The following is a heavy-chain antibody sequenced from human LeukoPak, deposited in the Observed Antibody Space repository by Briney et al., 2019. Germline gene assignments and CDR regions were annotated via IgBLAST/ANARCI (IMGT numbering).Heavy chain of an antibody. CDR1: GGSFSGYY. CDR2: INHSGST. V-gene: IGHV4-34*01. Sequence: SETLSLTCAVYGGSFSGYYWSWLRQPPGKGLEWIGEINHSGSTNYNPSLKSRVTISVDTSKKQFSLKLSSATAADPAVYYCARGAAIDYWGQGTLVTVSS. J-gene: IGHJ4*02. CDR3: ARGAAIDY.